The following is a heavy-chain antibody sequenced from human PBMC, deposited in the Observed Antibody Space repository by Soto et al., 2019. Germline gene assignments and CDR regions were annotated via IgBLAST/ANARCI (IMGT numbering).Heavy chain of an antibody. CDR3: ASSHAGAHITAAVH. J-gene: IGHJ4*02. D-gene: IGHD6-13*01. V-gene: IGHV4-30-2*01. CDR1: GGSISSGGYS. Sequence: QLQLQESGSGLVKPSQTLSLTCAVSGGSISSGGYSWSWIRQPPGKGLAWIGYIYHSGSTYYNPSLKCRVTISVDRSKNQFSLKLSSVPAADTAVYYCASSHAGAHITAAVHWGQGTLVTVSS. CDR2: IYHSGST.